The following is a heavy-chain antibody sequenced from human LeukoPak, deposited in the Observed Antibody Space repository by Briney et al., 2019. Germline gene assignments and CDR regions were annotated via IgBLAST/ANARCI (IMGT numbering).Heavy chain of an antibody. CDR1: GFTFSNYE. D-gene: IGHD2-8*02. V-gene: IGHV3-48*03. CDR3: ARRVGSTGLDY. Sequence: PGGSLRLSCAASGFTFSNYEMNWVRQAPGKGLEWVSYITSSGSTIYYADSVKGRFTISRDNAKTSLYLQMNSLRAEDTAVYYCARRVGSTGLDYWGQGTLVTVSS. CDR2: ITSSGSTI. J-gene: IGHJ4*02.